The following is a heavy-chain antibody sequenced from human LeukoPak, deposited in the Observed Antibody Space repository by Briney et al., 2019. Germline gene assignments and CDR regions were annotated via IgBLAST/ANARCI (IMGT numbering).Heavy chain of an antibody. D-gene: IGHD6-19*01. CDR1: GGSISSSNYY. J-gene: IGHJ4*02. V-gene: IGHV4-39*07. CDR3: ARERQWLAEDY. CDR2: IYYSGST. Sequence: PSETLSLTCTVSGGSISSSNYYWGWIRQPPGKGLEWIGSIYYSGSTYFNPSLKSRVTISVDTSKYQFSLKLSSVTAADTAVYFCARERQWLAEDYWGPGTLVTVSS.